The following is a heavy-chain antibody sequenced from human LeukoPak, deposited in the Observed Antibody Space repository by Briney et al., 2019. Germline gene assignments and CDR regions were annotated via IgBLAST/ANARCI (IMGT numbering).Heavy chain of an antibody. CDR3: AGGYLRFLGVKEAAFDI. CDR1: GGSFSGYY. V-gene: IGHV4-34*01. D-gene: IGHD3-3*01. Sequence: SETLSLTRAVYGGSFSGYYWSWIRQHPGKGLEWLGEINNSGSANYKQSLKSRVNISVDTSKIQFSLKLCSVTVADTAVYYCAGGYLRFLGVKEAAFDIGGQGTMVTVSS. J-gene: IGHJ3*02. CDR2: INNSGSA.